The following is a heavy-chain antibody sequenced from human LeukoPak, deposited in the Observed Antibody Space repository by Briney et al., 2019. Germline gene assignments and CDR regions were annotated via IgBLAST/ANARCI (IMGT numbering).Heavy chain of an antibody. J-gene: IGHJ4*02. CDR2: IYYSGST. CDR1: GGSISSYY. D-gene: IGHD2-2*01. CDR3: ARVYCSSTSCYGDY. V-gene: IGHV4-59*01. Sequence: PSETLSLTCTVSGGSISSYYLSWIRQPPGKGLEWIGYIYYSGSTNYNPSLKSRVTISVDTSKNQFSLKLSSVTAADTAVYYCARVYCSSTSCYGDYWGQGTLVTVSS.